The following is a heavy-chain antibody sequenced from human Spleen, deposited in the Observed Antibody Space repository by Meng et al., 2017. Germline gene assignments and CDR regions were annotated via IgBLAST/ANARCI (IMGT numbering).Heavy chain of an antibody. V-gene: IGHV1-18*01. CDR3: ASGTPGRSYCDY. Sequence: QVHLGQSGVEVKKHGASAKVACNASGYSFTDHGISWVRQAPGQCLEWLGWISGYNGDTHYAQKLQGRVTMTTDTSTSTVYMELRSLRSDDTAVYYCASGTPGRSYCDYWGQGTLVTVSS. CDR1: GYSFTDHG. CDR2: ISGYNGDT. D-gene: IGHD2-15*01. J-gene: IGHJ4*02.